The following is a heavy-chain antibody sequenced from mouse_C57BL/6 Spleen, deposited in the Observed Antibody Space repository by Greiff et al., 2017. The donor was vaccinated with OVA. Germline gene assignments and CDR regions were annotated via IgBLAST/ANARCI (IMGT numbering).Heavy chain of an antibody. J-gene: IGHJ2*01. D-gene: IGHD2-5*01. Sequence: QVQLKQPGTELVKPGASVKLSCKASGYTFTSYWMHWVKQRPGQGLEWIGNINPSNGGTNYNEKFKSKATLTVDKSSSTAYMQLSSLTSEHSAVYYCARGGYSNYVRVDYWGQGTTLTVAS. CDR3: ARGGYSNYVRVDY. V-gene: IGHV1-53*01. CDR2: INPSNGGT. CDR1: GYTFTSYW.